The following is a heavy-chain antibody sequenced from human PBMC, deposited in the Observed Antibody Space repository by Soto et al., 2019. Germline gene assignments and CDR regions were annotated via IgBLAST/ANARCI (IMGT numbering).Heavy chain of an antibody. CDR2: IYYSGRT. D-gene: IGHD3-22*01. Sequence: QVQLQESGPGLVKPSQTLSLTCTVSGGSISSGGYYWSWIRQHPGKGLEWIGYIYYSGRTYYNPSLKSRVTISVDTSKNQFSLKLSSVTAADTAVYYCARALADYYDSSGYVDYWGQGTLVTVSS. J-gene: IGHJ4*02. CDR3: ARALADYYDSSGYVDY. CDR1: GGSISSGGYY. V-gene: IGHV4-31*03.